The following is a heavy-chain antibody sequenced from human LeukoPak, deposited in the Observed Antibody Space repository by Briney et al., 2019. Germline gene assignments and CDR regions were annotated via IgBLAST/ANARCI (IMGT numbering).Heavy chain of an antibody. D-gene: IGHD4-17*01. Sequence: GGSLRLSCAAFGFVFSNYAMSWVRQAPGRGLEWVATISGRADSTYSADSVRGRFTIHRDSYKNTLSLQMDSLRAEDTAVCYCARSPLIRESYGDKVVKFDYWGQGTLVTVSS. CDR1: GFVFSNYA. CDR2: ISGRADST. J-gene: IGHJ4*02. V-gene: IGHV3-23*01. CDR3: ARSPLIRESYGDKVVKFDY.